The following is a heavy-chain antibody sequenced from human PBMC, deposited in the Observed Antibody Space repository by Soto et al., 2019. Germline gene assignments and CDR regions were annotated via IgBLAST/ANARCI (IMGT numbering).Heavy chain of an antibody. D-gene: IGHD2-2*01. CDR2: VIPILGMA. Sequence: SVKVSCKASGGTFSSYSFSWVRQAPGQGLEWMGRVIPILGMANYAQKFQGRVTITADKSTSTVYMEMSSLRSEDTAVYYCARGGAVVVPGAVDRHNWFDPWGQ. J-gene: IGHJ5*02. V-gene: IGHV1-69*04. CDR3: ARGGAVVVPGAVDRHNWFDP. CDR1: GGTFSSYS.